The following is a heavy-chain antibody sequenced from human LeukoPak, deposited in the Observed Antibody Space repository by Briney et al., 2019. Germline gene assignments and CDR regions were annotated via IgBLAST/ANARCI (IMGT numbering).Heavy chain of an antibody. J-gene: IGHJ6*03. CDR3: ARVELRPLGYYYYMDV. V-gene: IGHV1-2*02. CDR2: INPNSGGT. CDR1: GYTFTGYY. D-gene: IGHD3-10*01. Sequence: ASVKVSCKASGYTFTGYYMHWVRQAPGQGLEWMGWINPNSGGTNYAQKFQGRVTMTRDTSISTAYMELSRLRSDDTAVYYCARVELRPLGYYYYMDVWGKGTTVTVSS.